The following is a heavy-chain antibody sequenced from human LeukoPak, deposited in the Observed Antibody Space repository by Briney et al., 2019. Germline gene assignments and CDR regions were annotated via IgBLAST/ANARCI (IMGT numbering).Heavy chain of an antibody. D-gene: IGHD2-15*01. Sequence: KSSETLSLTCAVYGGSFSGYYWSWIRQPPGKGLEWIGEINHSGSTNYIPSLKSRVTISVDTSKDQFSLKLSSVTAADTAVFFCAGGGGRGAFDPYYFDYWGQGTLVTVSS. CDR1: GGSFSGYY. CDR2: INHSGST. J-gene: IGHJ4*02. CDR3: AGGGGRGAFDPYYFDY. V-gene: IGHV4-34*01.